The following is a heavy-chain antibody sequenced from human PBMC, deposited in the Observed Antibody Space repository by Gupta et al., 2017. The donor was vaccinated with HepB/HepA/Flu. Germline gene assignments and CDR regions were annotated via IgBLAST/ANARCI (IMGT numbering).Heavy chain of an antibody. J-gene: IGHJ4*02. CDR3: ARDRRYYDFWSGYYRPGSFDY. V-gene: IGHV1-69*01. D-gene: IGHD3-3*01. Sequence: QVQLVQSGAEVKKPGSSVKVSCKASGGTFSSYAISWVRQAPGQGLEWMGGIIPIFGTANYAQKFQGRVTITADESTSTAYMELSSLRSEDTAVYYCARDRRYYDFWSGYYRPGSFDYWGQGTLVTVSS. CDR2: IIPIFGTA. CDR1: GGTFSSYA.